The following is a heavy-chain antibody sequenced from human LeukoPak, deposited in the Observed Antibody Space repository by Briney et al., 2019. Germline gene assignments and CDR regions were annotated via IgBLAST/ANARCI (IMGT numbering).Heavy chain of an antibody. D-gene: IGHD4-23*01. V-gene: IGHV4-59*01. CDR3: ARVRGTTVVTWAFDI. J-gene: IGHJ3*02. Sequence: SETLSLTCTVSGGSISSYYWSWIRQPPGKGLEWIGYIYYSGSTYYNPSLKSRVTISVDTSKNQFSLKLSSVTAADMAVYYCARVRGTTVVTWAFDIWGQGTMVTVSS. CDR1: GGSISSYY. CDR2: IYYSGST.